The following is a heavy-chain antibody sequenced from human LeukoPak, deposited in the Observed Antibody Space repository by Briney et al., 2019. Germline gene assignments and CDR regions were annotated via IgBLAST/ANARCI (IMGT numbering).Heavy chain of an antibody. CDR3: ARALLSRQQLVPKNWFDP. CDR1: GGSISSGSYY. V-gene: IGHV4-30-4*08. J-gene: IGHJ5*02. CDR2: IYYSGST. D-gene: IGHD6-13*01. Sequence: SQTLSLTCTVSGGSISSGSYYWSWIRQPPGKGLEWIGYIYYSGSTYYNPSLKSRVTISVDTSKNQFSLKLSSVTAADTAVYYCARALLSRQQLVPKNWFDPWGQGTLVTVSS.